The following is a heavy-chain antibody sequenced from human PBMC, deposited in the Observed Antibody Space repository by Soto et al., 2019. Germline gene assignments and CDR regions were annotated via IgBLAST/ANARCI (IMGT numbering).Heavy chain of an antibody. CDR1: GFTFSREA. V-gene: IGHV3-30-3*01. CDR3: ARDPPRPH. CDR2: ISYDGSNK. J-gene: IGHJ4*02. Sequence: GGSLRLSCAASGFTFSREAMHWVRQAPGKGLEWVAVISYDGSNKYYADSVKGRFTISRDNSKNTLYLQMNSLRAEDTAVYYCARDPPRPHLGQGTLVTVSS.